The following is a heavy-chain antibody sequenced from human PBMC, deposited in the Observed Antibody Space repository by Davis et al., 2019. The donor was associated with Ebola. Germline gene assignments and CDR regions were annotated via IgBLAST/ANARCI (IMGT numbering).Heavy chain of an antibody. D-gene: IGHD3-10*01. J-gene: IGHJ4*02. Sequence: GESLKISCSASGFTFSDYSMHWVRQAPGKGLEWVANIKEDGSEQYYVDSVKGRFTISRDNAKNSLFLQMNSLRAEDTAVYYCARRTNVRNMVRGPNDYWGQGTLVTVSS. CDR2: IKEDGSEQ. V-gene: IGHV3-7*03. CDR1: GFTFSDYS. CDR3: ARRTNVRNMVRGPNDY.